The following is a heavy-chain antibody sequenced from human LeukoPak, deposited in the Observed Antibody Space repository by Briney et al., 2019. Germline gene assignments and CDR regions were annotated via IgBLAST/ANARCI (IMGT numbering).Heavy chain of an antibody. CDR2: ISYDGSNE. V-gene: IGHV3-30*03. Sequence: PGGSLRLSCAASGFTFSSYGMHWVRQAPGKGLEWVAAISYDGSNEFYADSVKGRFTISRDNSKNTLYLQMNSQGAEDTAYFFFPKVGGLWVSAHWGDSWGRGTLVTVSS. CDR1: GFTFSSYG. J-gene: IGHJ4*02. CDR3: PKVGGLWVSAHWGDS. D-gene: IGHD3-16*01.